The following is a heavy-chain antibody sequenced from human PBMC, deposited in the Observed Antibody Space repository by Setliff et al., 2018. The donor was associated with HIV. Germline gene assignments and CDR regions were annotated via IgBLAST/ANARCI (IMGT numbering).Heavy chain of an antibody. D-gene: IGHD6-6*01. CDR2: IIPIFGTA. CDR1: GGTFSSYA. V-gene: IGHV1-69*05. Sequence: SVKVSCKASGGTFSSYAISWVRQDPGQGLEWMGGIIPIFGTANYAQKFQGRVTITTDESTSTAYMELSSLRSEDTAVYYCARDRAARPHPRYFDLWGRGTLVTVSS. CDR3: ARDRAARPHPRYFDL. J-gene: IGHJ2*01.